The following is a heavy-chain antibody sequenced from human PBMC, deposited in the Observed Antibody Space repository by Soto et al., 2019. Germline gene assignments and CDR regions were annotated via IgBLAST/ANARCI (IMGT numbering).Heavy chain of an antibody. J-gene: IGHJ4*02. CDR2: ISGYNGNT. V-gene: IGHV1-18*01. CDR3: AKSHGSGRADF. Sequence: QIQLVQSGAEVKKPGASVKVSCRASGYSFANNGITWVRQAPGQGLEWMGWISGYNGNTKYAQSVQDRGTVTTDTSTSTAYMELRRLRSGDTAVYYCAKSHGSGRADFWGQGTLVTVSS. CDR1: GYSFANNG. D-gene: IGHD3-10*01.